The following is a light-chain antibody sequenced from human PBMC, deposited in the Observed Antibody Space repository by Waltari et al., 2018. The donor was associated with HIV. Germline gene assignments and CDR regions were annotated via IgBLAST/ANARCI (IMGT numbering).Light chain of an antibody. CDR1: QTISSN. CDR3: QQYSHWPLMYN. CDR2: AAS. V-gene: IGKV3-15*01. Sequence: EIVMTQSPATLSVSPGERATLSCRASQTISSNLAWYQQKPGQSPRLLIYAASTRATGIPARFSASGSGTEFTLTISSLQSEDFAVYYCQQYSHWPLMYNFGQGTKLEIK. J-gene: IGKJ2*01.